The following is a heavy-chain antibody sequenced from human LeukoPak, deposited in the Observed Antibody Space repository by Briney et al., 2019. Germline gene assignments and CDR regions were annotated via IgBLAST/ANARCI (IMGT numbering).Heavy chain of an antibody. CDR3: ARDWDCGTSSCSLSY. D-gene: IGHD2-15*01. V-gene: IGHV6-1*01. CDR2: TYYRSRWYY. J-gene: IGHJ4*02. Sequence: SQTLSVTCDISGDSVSSNRNPWNWITQSPSRGLEGLGRTYYRSRWYYDYAISVKSRITINPDTSKNQFSLQLNSVTPEDTAVYYCARDWDCGTSSCSLSYWGQGTLVTVSS. CDR1: GDSVSSNRNP.